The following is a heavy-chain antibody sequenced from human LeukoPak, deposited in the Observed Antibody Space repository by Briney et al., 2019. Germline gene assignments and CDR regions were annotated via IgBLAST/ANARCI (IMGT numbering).Heavy chain of an antibody. CDR2: IYPDGINK. J-gene: IGHJ3*01. CDR3: ASISSSFYTPWRPPPRDAFDV. Sequence: PGGSLRLSCAPSVFTFTTYGMCWVRQAPVKGLEWVACIYPDGINKDYADSVKGRFIISRDNSKNTLYLQMNSLRPEDTAVYYCASISSSFYTPWRPPPRDAFDVWGQGTMVTVSS. D-gene: IGHD6-13*01. CDR1: VFTFTTYG. V-gene: IGHV3-30*02.